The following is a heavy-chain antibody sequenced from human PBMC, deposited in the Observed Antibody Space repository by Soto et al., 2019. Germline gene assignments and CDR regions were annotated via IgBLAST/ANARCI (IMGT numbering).Heavy chain of an antibody. D-gene: IGHD2-2*01. V-gene: IGHV3-48*03. CDR3: ARGASYCSSTSCYGNWFDP. J-gene: IGHJ5*02. CDR2: ISSSGSTI. Sequence: GGSLRLSCAASGFTFSSYEMNWVRQAPGKGLEWVSYISSSGSTIYYADSVKGRFTISRDNAKNSLYLQMNSLRAEDAAVYYCARGASYCSSTSCYGNWFDPWGQGTLVTVSS. CDR1: GFTFSSYE.